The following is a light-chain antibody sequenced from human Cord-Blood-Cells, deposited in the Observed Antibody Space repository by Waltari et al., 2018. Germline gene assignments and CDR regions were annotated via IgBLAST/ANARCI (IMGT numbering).Light chain of an antibody. CDR2: DAS. Sequence: EIVLTPSPATLSLSPGDRATLPCRASQSVSSYLAWYQQKPGQAPRLLIYDASNRATGIPARFSGSGSGTDFTLTISSLEPEDFAVYYCQQRSNWPPWTFGQGTKVEIK. CDR3: QQRSNWPPWT. CDR1: QSVSSY. J-gene: IGKJ1*01. V-gene: IGKV3-11*01.